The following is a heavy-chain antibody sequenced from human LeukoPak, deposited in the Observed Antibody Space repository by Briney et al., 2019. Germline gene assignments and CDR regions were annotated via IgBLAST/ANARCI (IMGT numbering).Heavy chain of an antibody. V-gene: IGHV1-69*04. CDR2: IIPILGIA. CDR3: ARALGGSGSYYDY. J-gene: IGHJ4*02. D-gene: IGHD3-10*01. Sequence: SVKVSCKASGGTFSSYAISWVRQAPGQGLEWMGRIIPILGIANYAQKFQGRVTITADKSTSTAYMELSSLRSEDTAVYYCARALGGSGSYYDYWGQGTLVTVSS. CDR1: GGTFSSYA.